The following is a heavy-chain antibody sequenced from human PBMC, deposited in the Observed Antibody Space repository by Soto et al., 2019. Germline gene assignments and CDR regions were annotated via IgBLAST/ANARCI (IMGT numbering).Heavy chain of an antibody. V-gene: IGHV4-34*01. J-gene: IGHJ4*02. CDR3: ARTPIGDIVVVPAAHFDY. CDR2: INHSGST. Sequence: SETLSLTCAVYGGSFSGYYWSWIRQPPGKGLEWIGEINHSGSTNYNPSLKSRVTISVDTSKNQFSLKLSSVTAADTAVYYCARTPIGDIVVVPAAHFDYRGQRTLVTVSS. CDR1: GGSFSGYY. D-gene: IGHD2-2*01.